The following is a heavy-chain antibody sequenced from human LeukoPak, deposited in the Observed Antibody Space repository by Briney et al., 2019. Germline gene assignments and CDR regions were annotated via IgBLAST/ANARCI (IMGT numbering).Heavy chain of an antibody. V-gene: IGHV3-30-3*01. J-gene: IGHJ6*02. CDR2: ISYDGSNK. CDR1: GFTFSSYA. CDR3: ARDQTDIVVVPAAIPYYYYGMDV. D-gene: IGHD2-2*02. Sequence: GGSLRLSCAASGFTFSSYAMHWVRQAPGKGLEWVAVISYDGSNKYYADSVKGRFTISRDNSKNTLYLQMNSLRAEDTAVYYCARDQTDIVVVPAAIPYYYYGMDVWGQGTTVTVSS.